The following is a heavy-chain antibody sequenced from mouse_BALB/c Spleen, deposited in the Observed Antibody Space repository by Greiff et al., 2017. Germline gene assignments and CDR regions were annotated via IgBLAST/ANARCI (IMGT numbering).Heavy chain of an antibody. J-gene: IGHJ2*01. CDR3: ARGGSLFDY. V-gene: IGHV1-82*01. CDR2: IYPGDGDT. Sequence: QVQLKESGPELVKPGASVKISCQASGYAFSSSWMNWVKQRPGQGLEWIGRIYPGDGDTNYNGKFKGKATLTADKSSSTAYMQLSSLTSVDSAVYFCARGGSLFDYWGQGTTLTVSA. CDR1: GYAFSSSW.